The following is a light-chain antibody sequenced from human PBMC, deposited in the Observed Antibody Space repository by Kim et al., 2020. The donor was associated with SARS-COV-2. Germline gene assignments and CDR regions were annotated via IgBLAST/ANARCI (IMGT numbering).Light chain of an antibody. V-gene: IGKV4-1*01. J-gene: IGKJ1*01. CDR1: QSVLFSSNSENY. CDR3: QQYYTTPPWT. Sequence: DIVMTQSPDSLAVSLGERATINCKSSQSVLFSSNSENYLAWYQLKPGQPPKLLIYWASTRESGVPDRFSGSGSGTDFTLTISSLQAEDVAVYYCQQYYTTPPWTFGQGTKVDIK. CDR2: WAS.